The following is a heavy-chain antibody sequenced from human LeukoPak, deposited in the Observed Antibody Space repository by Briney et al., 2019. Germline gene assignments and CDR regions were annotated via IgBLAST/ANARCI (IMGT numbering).Heavy chain of an antibody. Sequence: PGGSLRPSCAASGFTFSSYSMNWVRQAPGKGLEWVSYISSSSSTIYYADSVKGRFTISRDNAKNSLYLQMNSLRDEDTAVYYCARGVVVVAAREFDYWGQGTLVTVSS. D-gene: IGHD2-15*01. CDR1: GFTFSSYS. CDR3: ARGVVVVAAREFDY. V-gene: IGHV3-48*02. J-gene: IGHJ4*02. CDR2: ISSSSSTI.